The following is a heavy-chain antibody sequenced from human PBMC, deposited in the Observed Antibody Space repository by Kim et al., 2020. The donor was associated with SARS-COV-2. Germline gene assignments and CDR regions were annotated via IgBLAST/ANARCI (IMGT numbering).Heavy chain of an antibody. D-gene: IGHD6-19*01. CDR3: ARVGSGWCFDY. V-gene: IGHV4-59*13. Sequence: SETLSLTCTVSGGSISRYYWSWIRQPPGKGLEWIGYIYYSGSTNYNPSLKSRVTISVDTSKNQFSLKLSSVTAADTAVYYCARVGSGWCFDYWGQGTLVTVSS. CDR2: IYYSGST. J-gene: IGHJ4*02. CDR1: GGSISRYY.